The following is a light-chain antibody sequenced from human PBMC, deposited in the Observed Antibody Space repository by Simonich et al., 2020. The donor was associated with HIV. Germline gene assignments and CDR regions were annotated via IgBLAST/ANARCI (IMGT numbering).Light chain of an antibody. V-gene: IGKV3-15*01. Sequence: EIVLTQSPGTLSLSPGERATLSCRASQSVSSNFLAWYQQKPGQAPRLLIYGASIRATGIPARFSGSGSGTEFTLTINSMQSEDFAVYYCQQYDKWPPVLAFGGGTKVEIK. CDR1: QSVSSN. J-gene: IGKJ4*01. CDR3: QQYDKWPPVLA. CDR2: GAS.